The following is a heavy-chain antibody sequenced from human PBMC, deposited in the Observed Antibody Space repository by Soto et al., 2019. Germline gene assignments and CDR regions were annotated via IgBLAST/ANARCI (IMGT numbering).Heavy chain of an antibody. CDR2: IYFTGSA. CDR3: ARMSVTAKNWFDP. J-gene: IGHJ5*02. D-gene: IGHD1-20*01. V-gene: IGHV4-61*01. CDR1: GGSVSGGFYY. Sequence: PSETLSLTCTVSGGSVSGGFYYWSWIRQPPGKGLDWIGEIYFTGSANYNPSLKSRVTMSADTSKNQFSLKLNSVTAADTAVYYCARMSVTAKNWFDPWGPGTLVTVSS.